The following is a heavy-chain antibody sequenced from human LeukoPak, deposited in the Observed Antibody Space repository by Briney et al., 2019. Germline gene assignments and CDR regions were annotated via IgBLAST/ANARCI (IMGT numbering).Heavy chain of an antibody. CDR1: GYTFTSYD. CDR3: ARVVADYVWGSYRYTRFDY. J-gene: IGHJ4*02. V-gene: IGHV1-8*01. D-gene: IGHD3-16*02. Sequence: ASVKVSCKASGYTFTSYDINWVRQATGQGLEWMGWMNPNSGNTGYAQKFQGRVTMTRNTSISTAYMELSSLRSDDTAVYYCARVVADYVWGSYRYTRFDYWGQGTLVTVSS. CDR2: MNPNSGNT.